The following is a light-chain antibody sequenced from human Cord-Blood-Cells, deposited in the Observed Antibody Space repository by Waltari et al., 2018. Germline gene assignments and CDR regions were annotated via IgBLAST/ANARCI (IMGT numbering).Light chain of an antibody. CDR1: QNISSY. J-gene: IGKJ1*01. Sequence: DIQMTQSPSSLSASVGDRVTITCRASQNISSYLNWYQQKPGKAPKLLIYAASILQSGVPSRFSGSGAGTDFTLTSSSLQPEDFATYYCQQSYSTPRTFGQGTKVEIK. CDR3: QQSYSTPRT. CDR2: AAS. V-gene: IGKV1-39*01.